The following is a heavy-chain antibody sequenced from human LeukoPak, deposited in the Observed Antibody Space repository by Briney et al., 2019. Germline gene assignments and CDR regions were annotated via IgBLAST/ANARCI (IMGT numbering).Heavy chain of an antibody. V-gene: IGHV3-74*01. Sequence: GGSLRLSCAASGFTFIAYGMQWVRQAPGKWLVWVSRINPDGTSTSYADSVKGRFTVSRDNAKNTLYLQVNSLRAEDTAVYFCTRELPREVTLDYWGRGTLVTVSS. D-gene: IGHD2-21*02. CDR2: INPDGTST. CDR3: TRELPREVTLDY. J-gene: IGHJ4*01. CDR1: GFTFIAYG.